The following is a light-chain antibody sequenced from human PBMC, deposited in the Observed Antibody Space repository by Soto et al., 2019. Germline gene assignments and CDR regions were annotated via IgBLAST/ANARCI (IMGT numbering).Light chain of an antibody. CDR2: GAS. Sequence: EIVLTRSPVTLSVSPGERVTPPCQASQRLSSNLAWYQQRPGQATRLLIYGASIRDTDIPARVIGSGSGTEFTLTISSLQSEDFAVYYCQHFGNSLWTFGQGTKVDIK. J-gene: IGKJ1*01. V-gene: IGKV3-15*01. CDR1: QRLSSN. CDR3: QHFGNSLWT.